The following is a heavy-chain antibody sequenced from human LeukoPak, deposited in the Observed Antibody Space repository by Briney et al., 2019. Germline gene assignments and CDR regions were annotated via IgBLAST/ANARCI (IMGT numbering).Heavy chain of an antibody. Sequence: GRSLRLSCGASGFTFSRYAMHWVRQAPGKGLEWVAAISYHGSDEYYADSVQGRFSISRDNSKNTLYLQMSSLTPEDTAVYYCARVKIEGATPYAEYLHQWGQGTLVTVSS. D-gene: IGHD1-26*01. CDR3: ARVKIEGATPYAEYLHQ. CDR2: ISYHGSDE. V-gene: IGHV3-30-3*01. J-gene: IGHJ1*01. CDR1: GFTFSRYA.